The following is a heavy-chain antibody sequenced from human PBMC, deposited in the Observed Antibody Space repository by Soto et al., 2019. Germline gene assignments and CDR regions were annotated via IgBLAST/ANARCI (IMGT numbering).Heavy chain of an antibody. Sequence: ASVKVSCKASGYTFTSYGISWVRQAPGQGLEWMGWISAYNGNTNYAQKLQGRVTMTTDTSTSTAYMELRSLRSDDTAVYYCARAVHMDLEPDYYYYYYMDVWGKGTTVTVSS. CDR3: ARAVHMDLEPDYYYYYYMDV. D-gene: IGHD1-1*01. CDR1: GYTFTSYG. J-gene: IGHJ6*03. V-gene: IGHV1-18*01. CDR2: ISAYNGNT.